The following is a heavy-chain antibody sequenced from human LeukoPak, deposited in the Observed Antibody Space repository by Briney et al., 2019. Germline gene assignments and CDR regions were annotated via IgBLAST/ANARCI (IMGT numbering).Heavy chain of an antibody. CDR2: IYYSGST. J-gene: IGHJ3*02. V-gene: IGHV4-59*01. Sequence: SETLSLTCTVSGGSISSYYWSWIRQPPGKGLEWIGYIYYSGSTNYNPSLKSRVTISVDTSKNQFSLKLSSVTAADTAVYYCASGYYYDSSGYPLFDAFDIWGQGTMVTVSS. CDR3: ASGYYYDSSGYPLFDAFDI. CDR1: GGSISSYY. D-gene: IGHD3-22*01.